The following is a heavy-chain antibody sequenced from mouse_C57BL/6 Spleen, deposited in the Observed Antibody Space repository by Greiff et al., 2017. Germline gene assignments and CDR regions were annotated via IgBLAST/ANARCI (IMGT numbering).Heavy chain of an antibody. CDR1: GYTFTDYN. Sequence: EVQLQQSGPELVKPGASVKIPCKASGYTFTDYNMDWVKQSHGKSLEWIGDINPNNGGTKYNPKFKGKATLTVDKSSSTAYMELRSLTSEDTAVYYGARGRLYGSCGDMDYWGQGTSVTVSS. J-gene: IGHJ4*01. D-gene: IGHD1-1*01. CDR2: INPNNGGT. V-gene: IGHV1-18*01. CDR3: ARGRLYGSCGDMDY.